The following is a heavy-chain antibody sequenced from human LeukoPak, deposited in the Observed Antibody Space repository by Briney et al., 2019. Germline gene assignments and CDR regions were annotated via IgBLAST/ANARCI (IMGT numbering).Heavy chain of an antibody. J-gene: IGHJ6*03. D-gene: IGHD3-22*01. CDR3: ARYYYDGYYYMDV. CDR2: IYYSGST. V-gene: IGHV4-59*01. CDR1: GGSISSYY. Sequence: SETLSLTCTVSGGSISSYYWSWIRQPPGKGLEWIGYIYYSGSTNYNPSLKSRVTISVDTSKNQFSLKLSSVTAADTAVYSCARYYYDGYYYMDVWGKGTTVTVSS.